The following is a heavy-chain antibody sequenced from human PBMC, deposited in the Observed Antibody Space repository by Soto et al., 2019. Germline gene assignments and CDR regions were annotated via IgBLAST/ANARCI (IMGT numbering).Heavy chain of an antibody. V-gene: IGHV1-69*12. CDR2: XIPIFGTA. CDR1: GGTFSSYA. Sequence: QVQLVQSGAEVKKPGSSVKVSCKASGGTFSSYAISWVRQAXXXXXXXXXXXIPIFGTANYAQKFQGRVTITADESTSTAYMELSSLRSEDTAVYYCASLPLYDSSGYYRGWYFDYWGQGTLVTVSS. J-gene: IGHJ4*02. D-gene: IGHD3-22*01. CDR3: ASLPLYDSSGYYRGWYFDY.